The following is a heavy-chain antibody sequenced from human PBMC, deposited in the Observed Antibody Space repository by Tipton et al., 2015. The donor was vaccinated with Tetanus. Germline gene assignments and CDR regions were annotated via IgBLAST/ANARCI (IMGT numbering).Heavy chain of an antibody. CDR1: GGSFSGYY. Sequence: TLSLTCAVYGGSFSGYYWSWIRQPPGKGLEWIGEINHSGSTNYNPSLKSRVTISVDTSKNQFSLKLSSVTAADTAVYYCARAGYCTNGVCYTSRIFDYWGQGTLVTVSS. CDR2: INHSGST. V-gene: IGHV4-34*01. CDR3: ARAGYCTNGVCYTSRIFDY. D-gene: IGHD2-8*01. J-gene: IGHJ4*02.